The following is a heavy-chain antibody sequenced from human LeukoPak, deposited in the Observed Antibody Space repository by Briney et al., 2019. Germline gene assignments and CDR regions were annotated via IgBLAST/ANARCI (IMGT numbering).Heavy chain of an antibody. D-gene: IGHD5-18*01. V-gene: IGHV3-30-3*01. CDR2: ISYDGSNK. CDR1: GFTFSSYA. CDR3: ARDGYTAMGNYFDY. J-gene: IGHJ4*02. Sequence: GGSLRLFCAASGFTFSSYAMHWVRQAPGKGLEWVAVISYDGSNKYYADSVKGRFTISRDNSKNALYLQMNSLRAEDTAVYYCARDGYTAMGNYFDYWGQGTLVTVSS.